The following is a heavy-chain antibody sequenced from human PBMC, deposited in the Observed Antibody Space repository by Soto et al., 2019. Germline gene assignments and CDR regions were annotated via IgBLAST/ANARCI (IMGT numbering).Heavy chain of an antibody. CDR1: GYTFNNYW. D-gene: IGHD3-3*01. V-gene: IGHV5-51*01. CDR2: IYPGDSDT. Sequence: GESLNISFQASGYTFNNYWIAWVRQMPGRGLEYVGIIYPGDSDTRYSHPLQGQVTISADTSISTAYLQWSSLKASDSGMYYCARRLKDDSGSSPYYSASDVWGRGTTVTGSS. CDR3: ARRLKDDSGSSPYYSASDV. J-gene: IGHJ6*02.